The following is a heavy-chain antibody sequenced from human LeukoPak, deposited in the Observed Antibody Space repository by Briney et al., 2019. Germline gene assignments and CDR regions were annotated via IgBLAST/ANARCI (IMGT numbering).Heavy chain of an antibody. V-gene: IGHV3-11*03. Sequence: PGGSLRLSCAASGFTFSSYWMSWVRQAPGKGLEWLSYIGSSTSYTNYADSVKGRFTISRDNAKNSLYLQMNSLRDDDTAVYYCARRPQSLGWYFDLWGRGTLVTVSS. CDR1: GFTFSSYW. D-gene: IGHD3-16*01. CDR3: ARRPQSLGWYFDL. J-gene: IGHJ2*01. CDR2: IGSSTSYT.